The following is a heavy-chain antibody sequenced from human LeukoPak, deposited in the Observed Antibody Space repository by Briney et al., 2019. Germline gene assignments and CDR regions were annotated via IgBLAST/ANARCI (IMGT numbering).Heavy chain of an antibody. D-gene: IGHD3-9*01. CDR1: GFTFSSYA. CDR2: ISTSGESA. Sequence: PGGSLRLSCPVSGFTFSSYAMSWVRQAPGRGLEWVSVISTSGESAYYADSVKGRFTISRDNSKNTLYLQMNSLRTEDTAVYYCAKAEGYDILTGFDYWGQGTLVTVSS. V-gene: IGHV3-23*01. J-gene: IGHJ4*02. CDR3: AKAEGYDILTGFDY.